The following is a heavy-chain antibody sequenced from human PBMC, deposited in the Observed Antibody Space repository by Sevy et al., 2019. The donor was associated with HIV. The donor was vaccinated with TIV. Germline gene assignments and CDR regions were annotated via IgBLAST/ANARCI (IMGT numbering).Heavy chain of an antibody. V-gene: IGHV3-23*01. Sequence: GGSLRLSCAASGFTFSSYAMSWVRQAPGKGLEWVSDISGSGGSTYYGDSVKGRFTISRDNSKNTLYLQMNSLRAEDTAVYYCAKRPSTVVTAYYFDYWGQGTLVTVSS. CDR1: GFTFSSYA. D-gene: IGHD4-17*01. CDR3: AKRPSTVVTAYYFDY. J-gene: IGHJ4*02. CDR2: ISGSGGST.